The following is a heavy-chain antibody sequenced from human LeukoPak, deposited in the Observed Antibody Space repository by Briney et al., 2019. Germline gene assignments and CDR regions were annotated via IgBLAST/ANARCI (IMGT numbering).Heavy chain of an antibody. CDR2: IDHTGIT. CDR3: ARHSVQQLVYFDY. V-gene: IGHV4-59*01. J-gene: IGHJ4*02. Sequence: SETLSLTCTVSDDSITIYYWSWIRQPPGKGLEWIGYIDHTGITNYNPSLNSRVTISRDTSKNHFSLELSSATAADTAVYFCARHSVQQLVYFDYWGQGTLVTVSS. CDR1: DDSITIYY. D-gene: IGHD6-13*01.